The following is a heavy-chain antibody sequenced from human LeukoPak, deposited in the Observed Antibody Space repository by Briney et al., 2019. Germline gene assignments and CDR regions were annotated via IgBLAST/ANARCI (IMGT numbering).Heavy chain of an antibody. Sequence: SETLSLTCTVSGGSISNYYWSWIRQPPGKGLDWIGEIDHSGSPNYKPSLKSRVTISVDTSKNQFSLKLSSVTAADTAVYYCARAGRHGYNQDEKLDYWGQGTLVTVSS. D-gene: IGHD5-24*01. CDR3: ARAGRHGYNQDEKLDY. CDR2: IDHSGSP. V-gene: IGHV4-34*01. CDR1: GGSISNYY. J-gene: IGHJ4*02.